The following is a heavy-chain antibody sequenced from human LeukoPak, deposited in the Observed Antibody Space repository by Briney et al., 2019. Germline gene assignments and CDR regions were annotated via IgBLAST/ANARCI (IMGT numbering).Heavy chain of an antibody. Sequence: PSETLSLTCAVYGGSFSGYYWSWIRQPPGKGLEWIGEINHSGSTNYNPSLKSRVTISVDTSKNQFSLKLSSVTAADTAVYYCARHLSITIFGVVDAFDIWGQGTMVTVSS. CDR2: INHSGST. D-gene: IGHD3-3*01. J-gene: IGHJ3*02. CDR3: ARHLSITIFGVVDAFDI. CDR1: GGSFSGYY. V-gene: IGHV4-34*01.